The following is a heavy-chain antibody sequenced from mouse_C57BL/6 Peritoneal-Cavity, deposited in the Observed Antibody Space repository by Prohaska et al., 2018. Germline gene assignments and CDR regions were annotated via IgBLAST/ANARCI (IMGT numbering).Heavy chain of an antibody. J-gene: IGHJ1*03. CDR1: GFTFSGFW. CDR3: MRYGNYWYFDV. Sequence: EVQLLETGGGLVQPGGSRGLSCEGSGFTFSGFWMSWFRQTPGKTLEWIGEINYDGSEINDESCIKDRLSICIDNDNSTLYLQMSNVRSEDTATYFCMRYGNYWYFDVWGTGTTVTVSS. D-gene: IGHD2-1*01. V-gene: IGHV11-2*01. CDR2: INYDGSEI.